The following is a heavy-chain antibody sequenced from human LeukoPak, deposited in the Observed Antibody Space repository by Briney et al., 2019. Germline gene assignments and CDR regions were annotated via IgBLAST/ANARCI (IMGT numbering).Heavy chain of an antibody. Sequence: GGSLRLSCAAYGFTFSAYAMHWVRQAPGKRLEYVSSINSNGGSTYYANSVRGRFTVSRDNSKNTLYLQIDSLRAEDMAVYFCAKSQWLAQEGFDYWGQGTLVTVSS. V-gene: IGHV3-64*01. J-gene: IGHJ4*02. CDR3: AKSQWLAQEGFDY. D-gene: IGHD6-19*01. CDR1: GFTFSAYA. CDR2: INSNGGST.